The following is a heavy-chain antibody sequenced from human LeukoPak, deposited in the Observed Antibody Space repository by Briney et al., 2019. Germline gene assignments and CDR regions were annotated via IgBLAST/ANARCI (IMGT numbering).Heavy chain of an antibody. CDR1: GGSISSGGYH. J-gene: IGHJ4*02. Sequence: PSQTLSLTCTVSGGSISSGGYHWSWIRQHPGKDLEWIGYIYYSGTTSYNPSLKSRVTISVDTSKNQFSLKLSSVTAADTAVYYCARAPRDSSGWYPFDYWGQGTLVTVSS. CDR2: IYYSGTT. D-gene: IGHD6-19*01. CDR3: ARAPRDSSGWYPFDY. V-gene: IGHV4-31*03.